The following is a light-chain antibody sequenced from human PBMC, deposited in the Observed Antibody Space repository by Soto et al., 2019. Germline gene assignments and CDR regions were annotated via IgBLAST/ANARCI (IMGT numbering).Light chain of an antibody. J-gene: IGKJ1*01. CDR1: QSFSDW. CDR2: GAS. V-gene: IGKV1-5*01. CDR3: QQYNNSPWT. Sequence: DIQMTQSPSTLSASVGDRVTITCRASQSFSDWLAWYQQKPGKAPKLLIYGASNLESGGPSRFSGSGSGTEFTLTINSLQPDDFATYYCQQYNNSPWTFGQGTKVVIK.